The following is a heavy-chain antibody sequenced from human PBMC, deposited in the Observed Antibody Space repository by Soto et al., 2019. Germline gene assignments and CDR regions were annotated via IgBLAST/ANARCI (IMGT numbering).Heavy chain of an antibody. CDR1: GFTFSSYG. Sequence: QVQLVECGGGVVQPGGSLRLSCSASGFTFSSYGMHWVRQAPGKGLEWVALIWFDDSHKFYADSVKGRFTISRDNSMNTVSLQMTSLRAEDTAIYSCARDRGAVGFRSCYSWGRRTPVTVSS. CDR3: ARDRGAVGFRSCYS. D-gene: IGHD3-10*01. J-gene: IGHJ1*01. CDR2: IWFDDSHK. V-gene: IGHV3-33*01.